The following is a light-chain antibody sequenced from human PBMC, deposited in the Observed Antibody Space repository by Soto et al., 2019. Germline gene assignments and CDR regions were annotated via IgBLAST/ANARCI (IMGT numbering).Light chain of an antibody. CDR3: LQDYGDSWT. CDR1: RDVGSD. V-gene: IGKV1-6*01. CDR2: AAS. J-gene: IGKJ1*01. Sequence: QMTQSPSSLSASVGEKIIITCRASRDVGSDVSWYQQKPGQAPKLLIYAASNLYTGVPSRLSGSRSGTEFTLTISSLQPEDFASYYCLQDYGDSWTVGQGTKVDIX.